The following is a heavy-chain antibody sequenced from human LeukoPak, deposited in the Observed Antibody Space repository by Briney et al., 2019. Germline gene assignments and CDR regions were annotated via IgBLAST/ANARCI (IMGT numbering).Heavy chain of an antibody. V-gene: IGHV3-30*02. J-gene: IGHJ4*02. D-gene: IGHD4-17*01. CDR1: GFIFSNFW. CDR2: VRYDGNNP. Sequence: GGSLRLSCAGSGFIFSNFWMNWVRQAPGKGLDWVAFVRYDGNNPYYSASVKGRFTISRDNSKNTVLLQMNNLRLEDAAVYYCARGSRYGDYPYYCDFWGQGTLVTVSS. CDR3: ARGSRYGDYPYYCDF.